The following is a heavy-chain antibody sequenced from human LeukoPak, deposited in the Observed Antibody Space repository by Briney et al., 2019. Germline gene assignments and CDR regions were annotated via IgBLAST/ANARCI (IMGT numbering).Heavy chain of an antibody. Sequence: SQTLSLTCAISGDSVSSNSAAWNWIRQSPLRGLEWLGRTYYRSKWYNDYAVSVKSRITINPDTSKNQFSLQLNSVTPEDTAVYYCARVDGSSGYYFDYWGQGTLVTVSS. J-gene: IGHJ4*02. CDR3: ARVDGSSGYYFDY. D-gene: IGHD3-22*01. CDR2: TYYRSKWYN. V-gene: IGHV6-1*01. CDR1: GDSVSSNSAA.